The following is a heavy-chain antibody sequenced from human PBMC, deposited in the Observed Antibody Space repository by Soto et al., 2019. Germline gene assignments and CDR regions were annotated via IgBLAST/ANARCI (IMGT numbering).Heavy chain of an antibody. CDR3: ARHHSWSYYFDD. J-gene: IGHJ4*02. CDR2: TRQDGGEK. V-gene: IGHV3-7*03. CDR1: EFNFGDYW. Sequence: EVRLVECGGTLVQIGGSLRLSYAASEFNFGDYWMSWICQAPVKGLEWVANTRQDGGEKNFVDSVKGRFFISRDNAKNSLYMQMISLRAEDTAVYYCARHHSWSYYFDDWGLGTLVIVSS. D-gene: IGHD1-26*01.